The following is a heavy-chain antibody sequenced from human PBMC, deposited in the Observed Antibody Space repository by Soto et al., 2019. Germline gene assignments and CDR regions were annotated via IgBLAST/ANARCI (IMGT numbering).Heavy chain of an antibody. D-gene: IGHD3-9*01. CDR2: IIPIFGTA. Sequence: QVQLVQSGAEVKKPGSSVKVSCKASGGTFSSYAISWVRQAPGQRLEWMGGIIPIFGTANYAQKFQGRVTITADESTSTAYMELSSLRSEDTAVYYCAREVRYFDAAYYYYGMDVWGQGTTVTVSS. CDR3: AREVRYFDAAYYYYGMDV. J-gene: IGHJ6*02. V-gene: IGHV1-69*01. CDR1: GGTFSSYA.